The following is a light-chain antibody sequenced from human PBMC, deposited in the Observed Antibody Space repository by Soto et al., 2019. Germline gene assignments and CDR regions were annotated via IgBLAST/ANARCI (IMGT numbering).Light chain of an antibody. CDR3: QSYDSSLSGYV. CDR2: GNS. CDR1: NSKIGAGYD. J-gene: IGLJ1*01. Sequence: SVLTQPPSVSGAPGQRVTLPRTGGNSKIGAGYDVHWYQQLPGTAPKLLIYGNSNRPSGVPDRFSGSKSGTSASLAITGLQAEDEADYYCQSYDSSLSGYVFGTGTKVTVL. V-gene: IGLV1-40*01.